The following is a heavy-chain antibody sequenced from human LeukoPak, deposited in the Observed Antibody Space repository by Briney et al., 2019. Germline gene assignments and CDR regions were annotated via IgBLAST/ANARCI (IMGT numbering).Heavy chain of an antibody. J-gene: IGHJ4*02. V-gene: IGHV3-23*01. CDR1: GFTFRSYP. CDR3: AKEAHRPLPTDC. D-gene: IGHD2-15*01. Sequence: PGGSLRLSCAASGFTFRSYPMSWVRQAPGKGLEWVSAISASADNTYYADFVKGRFTISRDNSKNTLYLQVHSLRVDDTAVYYCAKEAHRPLPTDCWGRGTLVTVSS. CDR2: ISASADNT.